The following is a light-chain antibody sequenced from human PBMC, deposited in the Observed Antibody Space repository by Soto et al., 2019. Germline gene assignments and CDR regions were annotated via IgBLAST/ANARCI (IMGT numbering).Light chain of an antibody. J-gene: IGKJ1*01. V-gene: IGKV1-5*01. Sequence: DIQMTQSPSTLSASVGDRVTITCRASQSVSSWLAWYQQKPGKAPNLLIYDASRLAGGVPSRFSGSESGTEFTLTIGSLQPDDSATYYCQQYKSRRTFGQGTKVDIK. CDR3: QQYKSRRT. CDR1: QSVSSW. CDR2: DAS.